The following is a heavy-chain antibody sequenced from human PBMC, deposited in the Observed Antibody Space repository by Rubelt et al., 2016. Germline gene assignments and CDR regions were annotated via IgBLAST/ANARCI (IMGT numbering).Heavy chain of an antibody. V-gene: IGHV4-39*01. CDR3: AGRTNWFDP. J-gene: IGHJ5*02. Sequence: QVQLQESGPGLVKPSGTLSLTCAVSGVSVSSADHYWGWIRQPPGKGLEWIGSIHYTGSTFYDPSLQSRVTISVDTSKNQFSLKLTSVTAADTAVYYWAGRTNWFDPWGQGTLVTVSS. CDR1: GVSVSSADHY. CDR2: IHYTGST.